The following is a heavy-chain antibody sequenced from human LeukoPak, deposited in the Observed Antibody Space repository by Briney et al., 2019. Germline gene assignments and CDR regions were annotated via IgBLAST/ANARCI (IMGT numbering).Heavy chain of an antibody. Sequence: PGGSLRLSCTASGFIFSNDWMTWVRQGPGKGLEWVGRIKSKVDGETTDYAEPVKGRFTISRDDSKNTLYLEMNSLKSEDTAVYYCATLQYSGGHRAFFDYWGQGAPVSVSS. V-gene: IGHV3-15*01. CDR1: GFIFSNDW. CDR3: ATLQYSGGHRAFFDY. J-gene: IGHJ4*02. CDR2: IKSKVDGETT. D-gene: IGHD5-12*01.